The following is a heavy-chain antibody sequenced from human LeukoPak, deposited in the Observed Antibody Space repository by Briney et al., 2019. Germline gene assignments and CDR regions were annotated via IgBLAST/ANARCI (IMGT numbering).Heavy chain of an antibody. CDR1: GGSISSGDYY. CDR2: IYYSGST. Sequence: PSQTLSLTCTVSGGSISSGDYYWSWIRQPPGKGLEWIGYIYYSGSTYYNPSLKSRVTISVDTSKNQFSLKPSSVTAADTAVYYCARAILATIPYYFDYWGQGTLVTVSS. V-gene: IGHV4-30-4*08. D-gene: IGHD5-24*01. J-gene: IGHJ4*02. CDR3: ARAILATIPYYFDY.